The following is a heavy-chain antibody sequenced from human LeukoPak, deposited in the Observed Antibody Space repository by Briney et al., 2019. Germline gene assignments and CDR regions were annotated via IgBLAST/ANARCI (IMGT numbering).Heavy chain of an antibody. Sequence: GASVKVSCKASGGTFSSYAISWVRQAPGQGREWMGGIIPIFGTANYAQKFQGRVTITADESTSTAYMELSSLRSEDTAVYYCAGGPPEMATTHWGQGTLVTVSS. D-gene: IGHD5-24*01. CDR3: AGGPPEMATTH. J-gene: IGHJ4*02. CDR2: IIPIFGTA. V-gene: IGHV1-69*01. CDR1: GGTFSSYA.